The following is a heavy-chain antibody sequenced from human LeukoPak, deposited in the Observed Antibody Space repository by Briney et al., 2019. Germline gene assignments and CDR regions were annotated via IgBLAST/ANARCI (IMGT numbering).Heavy chain of an antibody. Sequence: GSSVKVSCKASGGTFSSYAISWVRQAPGQGLEWMGRINPNSGGTNYAQKFQGRVTMTRDTSISTAYMELSRLRSDDTAVYYCARDLAHRYSSGWCFDYWGQGTLVTVSS. CDR2: INPNSGGT. CDR1: GGTFSSYA. V-gene: IGHV1-2*06. J-gene: IGHJ4*02. CDR3: ARDLAHRYSSGWCFDY. D-gene: IGHD6-19*01.